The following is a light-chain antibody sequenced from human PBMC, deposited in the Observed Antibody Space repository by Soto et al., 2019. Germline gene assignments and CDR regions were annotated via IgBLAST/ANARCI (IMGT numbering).Light chain of an antibody. Sequence: EIVMTQYPDTLSVSPVETVPLSCRASQSVRTNLAWYQHKPGQSPRLLIYGASKRATGFPARFSGSGSGTEFTLTISSLQSEDFAVYYCQQYNDNWPTFGQGTKVDIK. CDR3: QQYNDNWPT. CDR2: GAS. V-gene: IGKV3-15*01. CDR1: QSVRTN. J-gene: IGKJ1*01.